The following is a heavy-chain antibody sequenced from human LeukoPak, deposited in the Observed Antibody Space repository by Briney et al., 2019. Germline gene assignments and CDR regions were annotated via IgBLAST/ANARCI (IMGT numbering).Heavy chain of an antibody. CDR2: ISYSGST. CDR1: GGVITSSIYY. Sequence: PSETLSLTCIVSGGVITSSIYYWGWIRQAPGKGLGWVGSISYSGSTYNNPSLNSPATMSVDTSKNQVSLKLSSVTAADTAVYYCARGGSSSWYAPSYYYYGMDVWGQGTTVSVSS. J-gene: IGHJ6*02. CDR3: ARGGSSSWYAPSYYYYGMDV. D-gene: IGHD6-13*01. V-gene: IGHV4-39*07.